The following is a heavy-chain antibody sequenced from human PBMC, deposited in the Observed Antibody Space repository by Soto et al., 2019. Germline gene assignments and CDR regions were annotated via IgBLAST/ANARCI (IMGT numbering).Heavy chain of an antibody. D-gene: IGHD6-19*01. CDR1: GGSITRNDHY. Sequence: QLQLQESGPGLVRPSETLSLICTVSGGSITRNDHYWGWIRQSPGKGLEWIGDIKSSGSTNYNLSLKSRVSKSVETSKNQFSLKMNSVTAADPAVYYCARLGSSGWYQGSYFDYWGQGTRVTVSS. V-gene: IGHV4-39*01. J-gene: IGHJ4*02. CDR3: ARLGSSGWYQGSYFDY. CDR2: IKSSGST.